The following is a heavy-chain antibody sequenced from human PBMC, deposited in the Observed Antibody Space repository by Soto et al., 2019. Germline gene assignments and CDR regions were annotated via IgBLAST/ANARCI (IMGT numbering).Heavy chain of an antibody. CDR1: GYTFFSYG. D-gene: IGHD1-26*01. J-gene: IGHJ5*02. CDR2: VSGYNGHT. V-gene: IGHV1-18*01. Sequence: QVKLVQSGAEVKKPGASVKVSCETSGYTFFSYGITWVRQAPGQGLEWMGWVSGYNGHTKYAQKFQGRATMTRYISTTTAYMELRNLRSDDTAVYYCARVVGPTSSDSWFDPWGQGTLVTVSS. CDR3: ARVVGPTSSDSWFDP.